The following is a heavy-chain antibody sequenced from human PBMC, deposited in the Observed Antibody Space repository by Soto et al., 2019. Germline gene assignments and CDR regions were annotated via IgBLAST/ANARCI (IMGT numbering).Heavy chain of an antibody. Sequence: DSVKVSCKASGYTFTSYYMHWVRQAPGQGLEWMGIINPSGGSTSYAQKFQGRVTMTRDTSTSTVYMELSSLRSEDTAVYYCDRDSKSTKPDHNWFDPLGKXTLGTVPQ. D-gene: IGHD2-8*01. V-gene: IGHV1-46*03. CDR3: DRDSKSTKPDHNWFDP. CDR2: INPSGGST. CDR1: GYTFTSYY. J-gene: IGHJ5*02.